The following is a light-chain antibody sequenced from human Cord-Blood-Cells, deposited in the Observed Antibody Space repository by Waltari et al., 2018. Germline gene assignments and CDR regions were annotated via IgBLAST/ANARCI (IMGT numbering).Light chain of an antibody. Sequence: QSALPQPASVPRSPGQSITIPCTGTSRDVGSYNLVSWYQQHPGKAPKLMIYEVSKRPSGVSNRFSGSKSGNTASLTISGLQAEDEADYYCCSYAGSSTYVFGTGTKVTVL. CDR1: SRDVGSYNL. V-gene: IGLV2-23*02. J-gene: IGLJ1*01. CDR3: CSYAGSSTYV. CDR2: EVS.